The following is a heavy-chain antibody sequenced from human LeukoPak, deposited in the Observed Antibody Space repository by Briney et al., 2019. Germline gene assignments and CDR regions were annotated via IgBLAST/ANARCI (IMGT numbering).Heavy chain of an antibody. CDR2: INPNSGGT. V-gene: IGHV1-2*02. J-gene: IGHJ4*02. CDR3: ARGSIVGATFDYFDY. D-gene: IGHD1-26*01. Sequence: ASVKVSCKASGYTFTGYYMHWVRQAPGQGLEWMGWINPNSGGTNYAQKFQGRVTMTRDASISTAYMELSRLRSDDTAVYYCARGSIVGATFDYFDYWGQGTLVTVSS. CDR1: GYTFTGYY.